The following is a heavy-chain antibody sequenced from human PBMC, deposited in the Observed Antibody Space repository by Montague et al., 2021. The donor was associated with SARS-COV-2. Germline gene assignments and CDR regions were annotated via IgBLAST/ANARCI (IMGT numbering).Heavy chain of an antibody. V-gene: IGHV3-21*01. D-gene: IGHD6-13*01. CDR3: ARDDFRIAAAVFDY. Sequence: SLILSCAASGFTFSSYSMNWVRQAPGKGLEWVSSISSSSSYIYYPDSVKGRFTISRDNAKNSLYLQMNSLRAEDTAVYYCARDDFRIAAAVFDYWGQGTLVTVSS. CDR1: GFTFSSYS. CDR2: ISSSSSYI. J-gene: IGHJ4*02.